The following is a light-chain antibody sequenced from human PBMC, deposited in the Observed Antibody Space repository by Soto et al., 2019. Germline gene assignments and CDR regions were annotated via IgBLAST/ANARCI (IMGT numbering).Light chain of an antibody. Sequence: QSALTQPASVSGSPGQSITLSCTGTSSDVGGYNYVSWYQQHPGKAPKLMMYDVSNRPSGVSNRFSGSKSGNTASLTISGLQAEDEADDYCSSYTSSSTPVFGTCTKVTVL. V-gene: IGLV2-14*01. CDR3: SSYTSSSTPV. CDR1: SSDVGGYNY. J-gene: IGLJ1*01. CDR2: DVS.